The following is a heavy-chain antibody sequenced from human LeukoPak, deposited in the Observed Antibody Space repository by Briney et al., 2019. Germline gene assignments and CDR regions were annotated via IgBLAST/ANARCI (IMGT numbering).Heavy chain of an antibody. D-gene: IGHD1-14*01. V-gene: IGHV1-8*03. CDR1: GYTFTSYD. CDR3: ARDQGLVPGVWFDP. CDR2: MNPNSGNT. Sequence: ASVKVSCKASGYTFTSYDINWVRQATGQGLEWMGWMNPNSGNTGYAQKFQGRVTITRNTSISTAYMELSSLRSEDTAVYYCARDQGLVPGVWFDPWGQGTLVTVSS. J-gene: IGHJ5*02.